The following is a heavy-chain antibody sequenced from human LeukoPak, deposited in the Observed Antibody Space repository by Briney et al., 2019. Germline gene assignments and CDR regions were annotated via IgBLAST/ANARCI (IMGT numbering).Heavy chain of an antibody. CDR2: IFDERNK. J-gene: IGHJ4*02. CDR1: GFTFRTYA. Sequence: GGSLRLSCSASGFTFRTYAMHWVRQAPGKGLEWVAVIFDERNKFVADSVKGRFTISRDNSKNTLYLQMNSLRDEDTAVYYCARDPIAAEPDYFDYWGQGSPVTLSS. V-gene: IGHV3-30*04. D-gene: IGHD1-14*01. CDR3: ARDPIAAEPDYFDY.